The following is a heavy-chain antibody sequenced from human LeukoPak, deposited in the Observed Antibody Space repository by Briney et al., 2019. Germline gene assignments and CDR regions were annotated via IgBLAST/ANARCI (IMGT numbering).Heavy chain of an antibody. Sequence: PSETLSLTCAVYGGSFSGYYWSWIRQPPGKGLEWIGEINHSGSTNYNPSLKSRVTISVDTSKNQFSLKLSSVTAADTAVYYCARGSSRSPHYYYYYGMDVWGQGTRSPSP. CDR1: GGSFSGYY. J-gene: IGHJ6*02. V-gene: IGHV4-34*01. CDR2: INHSGST. CDR3: ARGSSRSPHYYYYYGMDV.